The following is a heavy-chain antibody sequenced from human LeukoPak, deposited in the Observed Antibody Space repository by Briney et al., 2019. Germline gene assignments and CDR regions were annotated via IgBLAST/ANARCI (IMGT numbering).Heavy chain of an antibody. CDR2: ISYDGSNK. J-gene: IGHJ4*02. Sequence: GGSLRLSCAASGFTFSSYTMHWVRQAPGKWLEWVADISYDGSNKYYADSVKGRFTISRDNFKNTLYLQMNSLRAEDTAVYYCARDPSYGDSGFDYWGQGTLVTVSS. V-gene: IGHV3-30-3*01. D-gene: IGHD4-17*01. CDR3: ARDPSYGDSGFDY. CDR1: GFTFSSYT.